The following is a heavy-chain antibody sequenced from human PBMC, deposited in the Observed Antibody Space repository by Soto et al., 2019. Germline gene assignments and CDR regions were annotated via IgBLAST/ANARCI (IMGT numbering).Heavy chain of an antibody. CDR1: GVSISSGGYY. Sequence: TSETLSLTCTVSGVSISSGGYYWRWIRQHPGKGLEWIGYIYYSGSTYYNPSLKSRVTISVDTSKNQFSLKLNSVTAADTAVYYCARDGNGGYDHDAFDIWGRGTMVTVSS. D-gene: IGHD5-12*01. V-gene: IGHV4-31*03. J-gene: IGHJ3*02. CDR2: IYYSGST. CDR3: ARDGNGGYDHDAFDI.